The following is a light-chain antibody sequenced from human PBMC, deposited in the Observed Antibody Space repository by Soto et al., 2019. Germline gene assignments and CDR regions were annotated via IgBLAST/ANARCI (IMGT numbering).Light chain of an antibody. Sequence: IVMMPSPDSPLASLGERATINCKSSQSVLYSSNNKNYLAWYQQRPGQPPKLLIFWASTPESGVPDRFSGSGSGTDFTLTISSLQADDVAVYYCQQYYSTPTFGQGTKVDIK. CDR1: QSVLYSSNNKNY. V-gene: IGKV4-1*01. CDR2: WAS. CDR3: QQYYSTPT. J-gene: IGKJ1*01.